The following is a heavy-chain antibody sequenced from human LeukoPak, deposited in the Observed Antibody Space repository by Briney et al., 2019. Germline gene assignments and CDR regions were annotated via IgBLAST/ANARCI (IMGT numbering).Heavy chain of an antibody. CDR3: AKEGRSLQTY. V-gene: IGHV3-7*03. CDR1: GFTFSSYS. J-gene: IGHJ4*02. Sequence: GGSLRLSCAASGFTFSSYSMNWVRQAPGKGLEWVANIKEDGAETYYVDSVKGRFTISRDNAKNSLYLQMNSLRVEDTAVYYCAKEGRSLQTYWGQGTLVTVSS. CDR2: IKEDGAET. D-gene: IGHD5-24*01.